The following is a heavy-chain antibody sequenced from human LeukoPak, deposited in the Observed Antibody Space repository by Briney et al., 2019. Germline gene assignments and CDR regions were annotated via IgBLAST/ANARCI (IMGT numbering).Heavy chain of an antibody. CDR3: ASPHDFWSGRPDV. CDR1: GGSISSSNYY. V-gene: IGHV4-39*01. J-gene: IGHJ6*04. CDR2: IYYSGST. D-gene: IGHD3-3*01. Sequence: SETLSLTCTVSGGSISSSNYYWGWIRQPPGKGLEWIGSIYYSGSTYYNPSLKSRVTISVDTSKNQFSLKLSSVTAADTAVYYCASPHDFWSGRPDVWGKGTTVTVSS.